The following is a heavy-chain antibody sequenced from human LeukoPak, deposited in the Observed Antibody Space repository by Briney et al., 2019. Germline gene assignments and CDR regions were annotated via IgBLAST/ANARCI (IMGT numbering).Heavy chain of an antibody. CDR1: GYTFTRYY. CDR3: ARDQVVVVPAAIDYYYGMDI. D-gene: IGHD2-2*01. V-gene: IGHV1-46*03. Sequence: ASVKVSCQASGYTFTRYYMHWVRQAPRQGLEWMGIINPSCGSTIYAQKFRGTITMTRDTSTSTVYMELRSLRSEDTTVYYCARDQVVVVPAAIDYYYGMDIWGQGTTVTVSS. J-gene: IGHJ6*02. CDR2: INPSCGST.